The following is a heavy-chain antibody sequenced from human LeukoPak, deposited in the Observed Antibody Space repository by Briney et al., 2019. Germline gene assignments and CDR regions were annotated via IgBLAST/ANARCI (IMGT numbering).Heavy chain of an antibody. CDR1: GFTFSSYS. J-gene: IGHJ6*02. CDR3: ARVSGSYYYYYYYGMDV. D-gene: IGHD1-26*01. CDR2: ISSSSSTI. Sequence: PGGSLRLSCGASGFTFSSYSMNWVRQAPGKGLEWVSYISSSSSTIYYADSVKGRFTISRDNAKNSLYLQMNSLRAEDTAVYYCARVSGSYYYYYYYGMDVWGQGTTVTVSS. V-gene: IGHV3-48*01.